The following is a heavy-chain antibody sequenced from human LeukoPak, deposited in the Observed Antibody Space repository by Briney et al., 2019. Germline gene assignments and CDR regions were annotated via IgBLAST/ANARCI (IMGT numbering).Heavy chain of an antibody. CDR2: SHSSGST. J-gene: IGHJ4*02. Sequence: ASETLSLTCIVSGGSISSYYWSWIRQPPGKGLEWIGYSHSSGSTNYNPSLKSRVTISVDTSKNQFSLKLSSVTAADTAVYYCARDPGIAAAGTGGFDYWGQGTLVTVSS. V-gene: IGHV4-59*12. CDR3: ARDPGIAAAGTGGFDY. CDR1: GGSISSYY. D-gene: IGHD6-13*01.